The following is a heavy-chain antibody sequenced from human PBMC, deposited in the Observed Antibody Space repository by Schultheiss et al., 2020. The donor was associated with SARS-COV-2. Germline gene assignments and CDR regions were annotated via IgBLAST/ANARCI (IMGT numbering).Heavy chain of an antibody. D-gene: IGHD3-22*01. CDR1: GFTFTSSA. Sequence: KISCKASGFTFTSSAMQWVRQARGQRLEWIGWIVVGSGNTNYAQKFQERVTITRDMSTSTAYMELSSLRSEDTAVYYCAADTSPIYDSGKTAFDIWGQGTMVTVSS. CDR3: AADTSPIYDSGKTAFDI. CDR2: IVVGSGNT. J-gene: IGHJ3*02. V-gene: IGHV1-58*02.